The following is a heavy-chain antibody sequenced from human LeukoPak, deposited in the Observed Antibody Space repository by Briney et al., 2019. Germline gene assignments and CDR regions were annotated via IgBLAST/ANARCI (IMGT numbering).Heavy chain of an antibody. CDR2: ISGSGAST. J-gene: IGHJ6*03. CDR1: GFTFSSYA. Sequence: PGGSLSLSCAASGFTFSSYAIIWVRQAPGKGLEWVSGISGSGASTFYADSVKGRFTVSRDNSKNSLFLQMNSLRADDTAVYYCAKDNGDYGAYFYYYMAVWSKGTTVTVSS. V-gene: IGHV3-23*01. CDR3: AKDNGDYGAYFYYYMAV. D-gene: IGHD4-17*01.